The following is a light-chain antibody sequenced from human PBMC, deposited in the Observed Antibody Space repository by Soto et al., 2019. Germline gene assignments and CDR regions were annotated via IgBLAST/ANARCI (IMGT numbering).Light chain of an antibody. CDR1: SSDVDSYNY. Sequence: QSVLTQPASVSGSPGQSITIACTGTSSDVDSYNYVSWYQQEPGKAPKLMISNVSNRPPGVSNRFSGSKSGNTASLTISGLQAEDEADYYCSSYTSSSTYVFGTGTRSPS. CDR3: SSYTSSSTYV. CDR2: NVS. V-gene: IGLV2-14*01. J-gene: IGLJ1*01.